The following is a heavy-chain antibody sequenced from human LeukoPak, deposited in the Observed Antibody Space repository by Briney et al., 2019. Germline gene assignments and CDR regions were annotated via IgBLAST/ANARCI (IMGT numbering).Heavy chain of an antibody. CDR2: ISGSGGST. J-gene: IGHJ4*02. CDR3: AKALRLGELSFSY. CDR1: GFTFSSYA. Sequence: GGSLRLSCAASGFTFSSYAMSWVRQAPGKGLEWVSAISGSGGSTYYADSVKGRFTISRDNFKNTLYLQMNSLRAEDTAVYYCAKALRLGELSFSYWGQGTLVTVSS. D-gene: IGHD3-16*02. V-gene: IGHV3-23*01.